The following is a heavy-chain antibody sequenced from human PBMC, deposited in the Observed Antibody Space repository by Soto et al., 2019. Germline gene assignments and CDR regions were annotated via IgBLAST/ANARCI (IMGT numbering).Heavy chain of an antibody. D-gene: IGHD3-22*01. V-gene: IGHV3-9*01. CDR2: ISWNSGSI. CDR1: GFTFDDYA. Sequence: QPGGSLRLSCAASGFTFDDYAMHWVRQAPGKGLEWVSGISWNSGSIGYADSVKGRFTISRDNAKNSLYLQMNSLRAEDTALYYCAKGGRGYYDSSGQDYWGQGTLVTVSS. CDR3: AKGGRGYYDSSGQDY. J-gene: IGHJ4*02.